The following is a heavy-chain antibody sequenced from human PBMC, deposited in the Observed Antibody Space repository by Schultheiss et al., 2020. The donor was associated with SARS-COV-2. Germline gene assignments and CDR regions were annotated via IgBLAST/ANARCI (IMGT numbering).Heavy chain of an antibody. J-gene: IGHJ4*02. Sequence: SETLSLTCTVSSGSVRSGSHFWSWIRQPPGKGLDWIGYIYQNGDTNYNPSLKSRVTISIDTSKNQFSLKLTSVTAADTAEYYCARLYHYYDSGGYYYDYWGQGTLVTVSS. CDR1: SGSVRSGSHF. CDR3: ARLYHYYDSGGYYYDY. CDR2: IYQNGDT. D-gene: IGHD3-22*01. V-gene: IGHV4-61*01.